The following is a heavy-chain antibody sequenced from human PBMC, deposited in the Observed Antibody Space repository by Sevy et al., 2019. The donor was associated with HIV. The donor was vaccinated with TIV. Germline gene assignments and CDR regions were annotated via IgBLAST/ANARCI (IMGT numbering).Heavy chain of an antibody. CDR3: ARHLYDSGAYYDS. CDR1: GGTFGSYG. CDR2: IIPILGMT. V-gene: IGHV1-69*10. J-gene: IGHJ5*01. D-gene: IGHD3-22*01. Sequence: ASVKVSCKASGGTFGSYGISWVRQAPGQRLEWMGGIIPILGMTHYAQKFQDRVTITADRSMTTAYMELSSLRSEDSAIYYCARHLYDSGAYYDSWGHGTQVTVSS.